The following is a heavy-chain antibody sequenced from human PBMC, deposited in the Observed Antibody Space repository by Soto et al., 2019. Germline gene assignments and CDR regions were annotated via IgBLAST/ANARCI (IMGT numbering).Heavy chain of an antibody. V-gene: IGHV4-30-2*01. CDR2: IYHSGST. CDR1: GGSISSGGYS. D-gene: IGHD5-18*01. CDR3: ARAGRYSYGCDY. Sequence: LSLTCAVSGGSISSGGYSWSWIRQPPGKGLEWIGYIYHSGSTYYNPSLKSRVTISVDRSKNQFSLKLSSVTAADTAVYYCARAGRYSYGCDYWGQGTLVTVSS. J-gene: IGHJ4*02.